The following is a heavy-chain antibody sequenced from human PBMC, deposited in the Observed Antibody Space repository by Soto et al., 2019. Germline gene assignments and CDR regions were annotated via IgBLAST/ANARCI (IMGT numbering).Heavy chain of an antibody. CDR3: ARVRVILGVIPSHFGL. CDR2: IIPLYGTV. D-gene: IGHD3-10*01. Sequence: QAHLAQSGAEVKKPGSSVTVSCKASGGTFNSYGISWVRQAPGQGLDWMGVIIPLYGTVNYAQKFQGRVSITADKSTSTAYMDLNSLRSDDTAVDYCARVRVILGVIPSHFGLWGQGTQVTVSS. J-gene: IGHJ4*02. CDR1: GGTFNSYG. V-gene: IGHV1-69*06.